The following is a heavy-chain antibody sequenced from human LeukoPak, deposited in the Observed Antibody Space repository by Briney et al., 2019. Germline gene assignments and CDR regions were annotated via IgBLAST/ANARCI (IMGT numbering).Heavy chain of an antibody. Sequence: ASVKVSCKASGYTFTSYGISWVRQAPGQGLEWMGWISAYNGNTNNAQKLQGRVTMTTDTSTSTAYMELRSLRSDDTAVYYRARDRRTTSYYYMDVWGKGTTVTVSS. D-gene: IGHD2-2*01. CDR3: ARDRRTTSYYYMDV. CDR2: ISAYNGNT. CDR1: GYTFTSYG. J-gene: IGHJ6*03. V-gene: IGHV1-18*01.